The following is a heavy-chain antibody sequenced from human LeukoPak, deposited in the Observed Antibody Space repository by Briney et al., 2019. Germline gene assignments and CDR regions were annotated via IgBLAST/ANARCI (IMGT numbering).Heavy chain of an antibody. CDR2: IKQDGSEK. CDR3: ASGLELDY. J-gene: IGHJ4*02. Sequence: GGGLRLSCAASGFTFRGYWVRWGRQAPGKGLEWVANIKQDGSEKNYVDSVKGRFTISRDNAKNSLYLQMNSLRAEDTAVYYCASGLELDYWGQGTLVTVSS. V-gene: IGHV3-7*03. CDR1: GFTFRGYW.